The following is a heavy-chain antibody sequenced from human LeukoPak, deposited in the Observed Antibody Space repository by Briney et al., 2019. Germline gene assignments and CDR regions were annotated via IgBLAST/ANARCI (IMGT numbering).Heavy chain of an antibody. CDR3: ARYCSSTSCYGAEDY. CDR2: IYHIGST. Sequence: PSETLSLTCAVSGGSISSSNWWSWVRQPPGKGLEWVGEIYHIGSTNYNPSLRSRVTISVDKSKNQFSLKLSSVTAADTAVYYCARYCSSTSCYGAEDYWGQGTLVTVSS. V-gene: IGHV4-4*02. D-gene: IGHD2-2*01. J-gene: IGHJ4*02. CDR1: GGSISSSNW.